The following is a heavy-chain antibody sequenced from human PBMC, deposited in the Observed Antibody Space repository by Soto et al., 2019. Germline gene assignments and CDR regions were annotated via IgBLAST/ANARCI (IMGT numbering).Heavy chain of an antibody. CDR3: AKDSNKYSSSLRGRYFDY. V-gene: IGHV3-23*01. D-gene: IGHD4-4*01. J-gene: IGHJ4*02. CDR2: ISANSGNT. Sequence: PVGSLRLSCTASGFGLSTYAISWVRQAPGKGLEWVSVISANSGNTDYADSVKGRFTISRDKSENTVFLQMNSLGAEDTAVYYCAKDSNKYSSSLRGRYFDYWGQGIGVTVSS. CDR1: GFGLSTYA.